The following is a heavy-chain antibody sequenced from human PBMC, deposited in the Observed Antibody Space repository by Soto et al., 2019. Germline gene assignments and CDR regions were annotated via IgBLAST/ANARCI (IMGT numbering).Heavy chain of an antibody. Sequence: SETLSLTCAVYGVSISGYYCSWVRESPGKGLEWIGEINHSGTTNYNPSLKTRVTISADTSKHQFSLRLSSVTAADSAVYYCASYHYLDLWTGSRHYMDVWGRGTTVT. CDR2: INHSGTT. J-gene: IGHJ6*03. CDR1: GVSISGYY. V-gene: IGHV4-34*01. D-gene: IGHD3-9*01. CDR3: ASYHYLDLWTGSRHYMDV.